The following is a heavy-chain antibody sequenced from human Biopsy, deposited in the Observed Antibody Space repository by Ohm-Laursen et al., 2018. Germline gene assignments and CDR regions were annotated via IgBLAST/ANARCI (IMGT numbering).Heavy chain of an antibody. CDR1: GGSISSFY. V-gene: IGHV4-59*07. CDR3: ARATNSTGWPYYYFYGMDV. CDR2: IYYSGST. J-gene: IGHJ6*02. D-gene: IGHD2/OR15-2a*01. Sequence: SDTLSLTWAVSGGSISSFYWTWIRQTPGKGLEWIGYIYYSGSTNYNPSLKSRVTISVDTSKNQFSLRLNSVTAADTAVYYCARATNSTGWPYYYFYGMDVWGQGTTVTVSS.